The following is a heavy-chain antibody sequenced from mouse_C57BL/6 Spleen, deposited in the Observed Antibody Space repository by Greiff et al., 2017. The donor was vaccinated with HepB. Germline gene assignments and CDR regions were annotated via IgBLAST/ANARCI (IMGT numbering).Heavy chain of an antibody. D-gene: IGHD1-1*01. Sequence: QVQLQQSGAELVKPGASVKLSCKASGYTFTSYWMHWVKQRPGQGLEWIGMIHPNSGSTNYNEKFKSKATLTVDKSSSTAYMQLSSLTSEDSAVYYCVYYYGLWYFDVWGTGTTVTVSS. CDR2: IHPNSGST. J-gene: IGHJ1*03. V-gene: IGHV1-64*01. CDR3: VYYYGLWYFDV. CDR1: GYTFTSYW.